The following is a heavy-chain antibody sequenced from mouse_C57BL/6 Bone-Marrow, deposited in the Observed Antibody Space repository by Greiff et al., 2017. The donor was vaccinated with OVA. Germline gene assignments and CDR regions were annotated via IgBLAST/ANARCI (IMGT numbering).Heavy chain of an antibody. CDR1: GYTFTDYY. V-gene: IGHV1-76*01. J-gene: IGHJ1*03. CDR2: IYPGSGNT. CDR3: ARYYDYDWGYFDV. D-gene: IGHD2-4*01. Sequence: VKLMESGAELVRPGASVKLSCKASGYTFTDYYINWVKQRPGQGLEWIARIYPGSGNTYYNEKFKGKATLTAEKSSSTAYMQLSSLTSEDSAVYFCARYYDYDWGYFDVWGTGTTVTVSS.